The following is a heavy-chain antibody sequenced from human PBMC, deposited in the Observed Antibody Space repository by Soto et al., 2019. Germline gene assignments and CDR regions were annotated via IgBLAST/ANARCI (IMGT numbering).Heavy chain of an antibody. D-gene: IGHD4-17*01. CDR3: ARAGYLGLNDCGDRAGFDY. CDR1: GGSISSGGYS. Sequence: QLQLQESGSGLVKPSQTLSLTCAVSGGSISSGGYSWSWIRQPPGKGLEWIGYIYHSGSTYYNPSLNSRGTISVDRSKNQFSLKLSSVTAADTAVYYCARAGYLGLNDCGDRAGFDYWGQGTLVTVSS. CDR2: IYHSGST. J-gene: IGHJ4*02. V-gene: IGHV4-30-2*01.